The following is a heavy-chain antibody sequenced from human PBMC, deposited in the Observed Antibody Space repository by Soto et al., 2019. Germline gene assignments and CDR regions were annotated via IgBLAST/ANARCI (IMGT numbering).Heavy chain of an antibody. CDR1: GGSISSYY. CDR3: ARSDGRY. CDR2: IYYSGST. Sequence: QVQLQESGPGLVKPSETLSLTCTVSGGSISSYYWSWIRQPPGKGLEWIGYIYYSGSTNYNPSLNSRVTISVDTSKNQFSLKLSSVTAADTAVYYGARSDGRYWGQGTLVTVSS. J-gene: IGHJ4*02. V-gene: IGHV4-59*01.